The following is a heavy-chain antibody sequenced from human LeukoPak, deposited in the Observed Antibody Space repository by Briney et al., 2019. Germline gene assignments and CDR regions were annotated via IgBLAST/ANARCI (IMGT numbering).Heavy chain of an antibody. Sequence: SETLSLTCTVSDDSITIYYWSWIRQPPGKGLEWIGYIDHTGTTNYNPSLNSRVTISRDTSKNHFSLELSSATAADTAVYFCAKDFSPRYASGYDSFDMWGQGTLVTVSS. CDR1: DDSITIYY. CDR2: IDHTGTT. J-gene: IGHJ3*02. D-gene: IGHD5-12*01. CDR3: AKDFSPRYASGYDSFDM. V-gene: IGHV4-59*01.